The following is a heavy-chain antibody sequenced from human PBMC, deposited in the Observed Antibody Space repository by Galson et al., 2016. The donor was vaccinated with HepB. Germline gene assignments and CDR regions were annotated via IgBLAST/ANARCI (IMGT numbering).Heavy chain of an antibody. CDR2: ISSDSRYK. V-gene: IGHV3-21*01. CDR1: GFTFSTYA. Sequence: SLRLSCAASGFTFSTYAMSWVRQAPGKGLEWVSSISSDSRYKFYADSLKGRFTISRDNAKNSLYLQVNSLRAEDTGVYYCARSGWTGNFDYWGQGTLVTVSS. CDR3: ARSGWTGNFDY. D-gene: IGHD3/OR15-3a*01. J-gene: IGHJ4*02.